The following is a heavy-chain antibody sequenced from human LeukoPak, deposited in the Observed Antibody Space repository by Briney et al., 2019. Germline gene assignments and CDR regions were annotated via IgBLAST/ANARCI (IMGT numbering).Heavy chain of an antibody. CDR2: IWYDGSNK. Sequence: GGSLRLSCAASGFTFSSYDMHWVRQAPGKGLEWVAVIWYDGSNKYYADSVKGRFTISRDNSKNTLYLQMNSLRAEDTAVYYCAKDLGIAVAGTSYYYYYGMDVWGQGTTVTVSS. V-gene: IGHV3-30*02. J-gene: IGHJ6*02. CDR1: GFTFSSYD. CDR3: AKDLGIAVAGTSYYYYYGMDV. D-gene: IGHD6-19*01.